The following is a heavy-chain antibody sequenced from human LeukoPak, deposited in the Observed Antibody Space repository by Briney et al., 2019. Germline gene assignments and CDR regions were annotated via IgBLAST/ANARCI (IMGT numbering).Heavy chain of an antibody. Sequence: PGGSLTLSCSASGFTFSTYTMQWVRQAPGKEREFVSAINSNGGSTYYADSVKGRFTISRDNSKNTLHLQMSSLRAEETGVYYCVSGWGSLVSGYFPPGIYWGQGTLVTVSS. CDR2: INSNGGST. CDR1: GFTFSTYT. V-gene: IGHV3-64D*09. D-gene: IGHD3-3*01. J-gene: IGHJ4*02. CDR3: VSGWGSLVSGYFPPGIY.